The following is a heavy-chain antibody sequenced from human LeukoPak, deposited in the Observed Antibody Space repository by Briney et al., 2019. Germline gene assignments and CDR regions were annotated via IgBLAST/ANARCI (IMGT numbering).Heavy chain of an antibody. CDR2: IYYSGST. Sequence: SETLSLTCTVSGGSISSYYWSWIRQPPGKGLEWIGYIYYSGSTNYNPSLKSRVTISVDTSKNQFSLKLSSVTAADTAVYYCARATRECCSSTSCYGRDYYYYYGMDVWGKGTTVTVSS. J-gene: IGHJ6*04. V-gene: IGHV4-59*01. D-gene: IGHD2-2*01. CDR1: GGSISSYY. CDR3: ARATRECCSSTSCYGRDYYYYYGMDV.